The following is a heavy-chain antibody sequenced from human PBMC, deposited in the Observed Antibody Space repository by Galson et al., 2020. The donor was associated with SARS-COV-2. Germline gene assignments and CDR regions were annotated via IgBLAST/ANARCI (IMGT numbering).Heavy chain of an antibody. Sequence: ASVKVSCKVSGYNFNDLAIHWVRQTPGKGLEWMGSFDPEDGDIFYAQNFQGRLTMTEDTSPDTAYMELSSLKSTDTALYYCATDSDDSGWFVGLNYWGQGTLVTVSS. CDR1: GYNFNDLA. CDR3: ATDSDDSGWFVGLNY. J-gene: IGHJ4*02. CDR2: FDPEDGDI. D-gene: IGHD6-19*01. V-gene: IGHV1-24*01.